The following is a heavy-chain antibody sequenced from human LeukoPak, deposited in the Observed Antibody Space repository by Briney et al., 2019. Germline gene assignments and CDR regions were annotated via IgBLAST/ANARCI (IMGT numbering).Heavy chain of an antibody. CDR3: ASDSSEYYFDY. Sequence: SVTVSCKASGGTFSSYAISWVRQAPGQGLEWMGGIIPIFGTANYAQKFQGRVRITADESTSTAYMELSSLRSEDTAVYYCASDSSEYYFDYWGQGTLVTVSS. D-gene: IGHD3-10*01. CDR2: IIPIFGTA. V-gene: IGHV1-69*13. J-gene: IGHJ4*02. CDR1: GGTFSSYA.